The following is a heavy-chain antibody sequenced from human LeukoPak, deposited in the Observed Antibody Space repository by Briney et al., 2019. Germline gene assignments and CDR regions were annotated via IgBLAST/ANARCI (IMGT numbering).Heavy chain of an antibody. CDR1: GFAFRGYA. CDR2: IYSGDST. CDR3: ARESLLVGTYGDYEYYFDY. V-gene: IGHV3-53*01. Sequence: QAGGSLRLSCGASGFAFRGYAMTWVRQAPGRGLEWVSVIYSGDSTYYADSVKGRFTISRDNSKNTLYLQMNSLRAEDTAVYYCARESLLVGTYGDYEYYFDYWGQGTLVTVSS. D-gene: IGHD4-17*01. J-gene: IGHJ4*02.